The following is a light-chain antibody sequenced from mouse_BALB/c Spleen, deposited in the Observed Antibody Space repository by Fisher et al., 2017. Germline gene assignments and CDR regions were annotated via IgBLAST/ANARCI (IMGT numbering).Light chain of an antibody. CDR1: SSVSY. CDR2: STS. J-gene: IGKJ2*01. CDR3: QQRSSYPYT. V-gene: IGKV4-57*01. Sequence: IVMTQSTAIMSASPGEKVTMTCSASSSVSYMHWFQQKPGTSPKLWIYSTSNLASGVPARFSGSGSGTSYSLTISRMEAEDAATYYCQQRSSYPYTFGGGTKLEIK.